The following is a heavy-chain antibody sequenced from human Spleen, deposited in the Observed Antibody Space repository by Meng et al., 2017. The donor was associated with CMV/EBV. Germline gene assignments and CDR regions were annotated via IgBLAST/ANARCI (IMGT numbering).Heavy chain of an antibody. CDR3: ATDVVGASLYY. Sequence: ESLKISCAASGFTVSHNYIYWGRQAPGKGLEWVSHISSGGTTYFADSVKGRFAISRDDSKNTGYLQMNSLRAEDTAVYHCATDVVGASLYYWGQGTLVTVSS. D-gene: IGHD3-16*01. CDR1: GFTVSHNY. J-gene: IGHJ4*02. CDR2: ISSGGTT. V-gene: IGHV3-53*01.